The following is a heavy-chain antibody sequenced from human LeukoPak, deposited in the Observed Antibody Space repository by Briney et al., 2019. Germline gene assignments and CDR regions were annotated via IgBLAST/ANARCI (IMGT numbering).Heavy chain of an antibody. Sequence: GGSLRLSCAASGFTVSNNYMSWIRQAPGKGLEWVSYISSSSSYTDYADSVKGRFTISRDNAKNSLNLQMNSLRAEDTAVYYCARDSGYSGYSDYWGQGTLVTVSS. J-gene: IGHJ4*02. CDR2: ISSSSSYT. CDR3: ARDSGYSGYSDY. D-gene: IGHD5-12*01. CDR1: GFTVSNNY. V-gene: IGHV3-11*05.